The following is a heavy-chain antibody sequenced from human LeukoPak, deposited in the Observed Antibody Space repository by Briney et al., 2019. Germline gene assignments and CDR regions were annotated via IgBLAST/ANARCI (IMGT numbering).Heavy chain of an antibody. J-gene: IGHJ3*02. CDR2: IIPILGIA. CDR3: ARDCKDVSPITIFGVVTPNDAFDI. D-gene: IGHD3-3*01. V-gene: IGHV1-69*04. Sequence: SVKVSYKASGYTFTGYYMHWVRQAPGQGLEWMGRIIPILGIANYAQKFQGRVTITADKSTSTAYMELSSLRSEDTAVYYCARDCKDVSPITIFGVVTPNDAFDIWGQGTMVTVSS. CDR1: GYTFTGYY.